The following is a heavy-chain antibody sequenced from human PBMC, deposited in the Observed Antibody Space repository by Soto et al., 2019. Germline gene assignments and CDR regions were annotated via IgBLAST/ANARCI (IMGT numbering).Heavy chain of an antibody. CDR2: IDYSGST. Sequence: QVQLQESGPGLVKPSQTLSLTCNVSGGSISSGDYYWTWIRQPPGKGLEWVGYIDYSGSTYYNPSLESRVIISVDTSKNQLSVKLSSVTAADTALYFCVGMVIVAAGGVTDRWGQGTLVTVSS. V-gene: IGHV4-30-4*01. CDR1: GGSISSGDYY. CDR3: VGMVIVAAGGVTDR. J-gene: IGHJ4*02. D-gene: IGHD2-21*01.